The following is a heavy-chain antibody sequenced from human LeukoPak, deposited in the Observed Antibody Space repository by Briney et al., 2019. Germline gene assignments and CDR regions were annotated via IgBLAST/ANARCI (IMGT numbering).Heavy chain of an antibody. CDR3: AKAESSGYHYGSDY. Sequence: GGSLRLSCAASGFTFSSYGMHWVRQAPGKGLEWVAVISYDGRNKYYADSVKGRFAISRDNSKNTLYLQMNSLRVEDTAVYICAKAESSGYHYGSDYWGQGTLVTVSS. J-gene: IGHJ4*02. CDR1: GFTFSSYG. D-gene: IGHD3-22*01. V-gene: IGHV3-30*18. CDR2: ISYDGRNK.